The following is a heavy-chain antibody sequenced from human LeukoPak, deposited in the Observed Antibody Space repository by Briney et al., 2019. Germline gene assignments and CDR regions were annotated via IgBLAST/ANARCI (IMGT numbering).Heavy chain of an antibody. Sequence: ASVKVSCKASGYTFSGYYLHWVRQAPRQGLEWMGWINPNSGGTNYAQKFQGRVTVTRDKSITTTYMELSRPRSDDTAVYYCARGVYSYSTPFDYWGQGALVTVSS. CDR1: GYTFSGYY. CDR3: ARGVYSYSTPFDY. V-gene: IGHV1-2*02. D-gene: IGHD2/OR15-2a*01. J-gene: IGHJ4*02. CDR2: INPNSGGT.